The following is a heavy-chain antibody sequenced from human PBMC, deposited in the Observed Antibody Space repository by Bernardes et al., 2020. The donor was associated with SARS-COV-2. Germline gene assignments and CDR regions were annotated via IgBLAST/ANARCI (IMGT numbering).Heavy chain of an antibody. CDR2: ISAYNGNT. CDR1: GYTFTSYG. V-gene: IGHV1-18*01. CDR3: ATSHPGMCSGGSCYVAYFQH. Sequence: ASVKVSCKASGYTFTSYGISWVRQAPGQGLEWMGWISAYNGNTNYAQKLQGRVTMTTDTSTSTAYMELRSLRSDDTAVYYCATSHPGMCSGGSCYVAYFQHWGQGTLVTVSS. D-gene: IGHD2-15*01. J-gene: IGHJ1*01.